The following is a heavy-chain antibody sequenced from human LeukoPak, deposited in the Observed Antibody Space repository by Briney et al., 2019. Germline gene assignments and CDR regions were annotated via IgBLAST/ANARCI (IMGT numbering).Heavy chain of an antibody. CDR1: GGSISSHY. CDR3: ARDYDTQEMDV. CDR2: IFHTGNT. D-gene: IGHD3-9*01. V-gene: IGHV4-59*11. Sequence: PSETLSLPRTVSGGSISSHYWSLIRQPPGKGLEWIGYIFHTGNTNYNPSLKSRVSISVDTSKNQFSLKLTSVPAAETAVYYCARDYDTQEMDVWGKGTTVTVSS. J-gene: IGHJ6*04.